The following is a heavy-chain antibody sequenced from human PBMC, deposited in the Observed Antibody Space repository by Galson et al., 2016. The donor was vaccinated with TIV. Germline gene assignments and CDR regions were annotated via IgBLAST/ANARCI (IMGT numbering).Heavy chain of an antibody. J-gene: IGHJ5*01. CDR3: AKENDFDS. Sequence: SVKVSCKASGYTFNNYPIYWVRQAPGQSLEWMGWINTGTTNTKYSQKFQGRVTITRDTSANTVYMELNSLTPEDTAVYFCAKENDFDSWGQGTLVAFSS. CDR2: INTGTTNT. V-gene: IGHV1-3*04. D-gene: IGHD2/OR15-2a*01. CDR1: GYTFNNYP.